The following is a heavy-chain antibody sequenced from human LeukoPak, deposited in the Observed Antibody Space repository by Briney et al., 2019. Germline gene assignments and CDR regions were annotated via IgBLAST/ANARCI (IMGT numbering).Heavy chain of an antibody. V-gene: IGHV4-34*01. CDR2: INHSGST. CDR3: ATTEWFGELLSPGINWFDP. D-gene: IGHD3-10*01. J-gene: IGHJ5*02. Sequence: SETLSLTCAVYGGSFSNYYWTWIRQPPGKGLDWIGEINHSGSTNYNPSLKTRVTISVDTSKNQFSLKLSSVTAADTAVYYCATTEWFGELLSPGINWFDPWGQGTLVTVSS. CDR1: GGSFSNYY.